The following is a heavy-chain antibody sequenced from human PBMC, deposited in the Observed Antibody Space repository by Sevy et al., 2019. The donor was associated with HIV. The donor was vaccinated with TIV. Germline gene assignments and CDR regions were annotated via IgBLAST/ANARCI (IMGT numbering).Heavy chain of an antibody. D-gene: IGHD1-26*01. CDR3: TRLGSGSSRDY. Sequence: GGSLRLSCAASGFTFSDSAMHWVRQASGKGLEWVGRIRSKANSYATAYAASVKGRFTISRDDSKNTAYLQMNSLKTEDTAVYYCTRLGSGSSRDYWGQGTLVTVSS. V-gene: IGHV3-73*01. CDR1: GFTFSDSA. CDR2: IRSKANSYAT. J-gene: IGHJ4*02.